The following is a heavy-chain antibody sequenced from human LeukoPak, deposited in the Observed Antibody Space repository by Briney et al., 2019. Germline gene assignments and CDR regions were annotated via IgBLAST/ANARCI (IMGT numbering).Heavy chain of an antibody. CDR3: VVLSSGYFDY. Sequence: PGGSLRLSCSASGFTFSSYAVHWVRQAPGKGLEYVSAISSNGGSTYYADSVKGRFTISRDNSKNTLYLQMSSLRAEDTAVYYCVVLSSGYFDYWGQGTLVTVSS. V-gene: IGHV3-64D*06. CDR1: GFTFSSYA. J-gene: IGHJ4*02. D-gene: IGHD3-22*01. CDR2: ISSNGGST.